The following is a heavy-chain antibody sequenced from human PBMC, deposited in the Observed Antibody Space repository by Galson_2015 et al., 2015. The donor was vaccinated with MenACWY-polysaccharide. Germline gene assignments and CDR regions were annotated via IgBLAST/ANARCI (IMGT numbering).Heavy chain of an antibody. Sequence: SLRLSCAASGFTFRNHGMLWVRQAPGKGLEWVTVIYYDGSNKYCIDSVRGRFTISRDNSRNTLYLQMNSLRAEDTAVYYCAAGTGRDGYTFDFWGRGTRVGVSS. J-gene: IGHJ4*02. D-gene: IGHD5-24*01. CDR3: AAGTGRDGYTFDF. CDR1: GFTFRNHG. V-gene: IGHV3-30*12. CDR2: IYYDGSNK.